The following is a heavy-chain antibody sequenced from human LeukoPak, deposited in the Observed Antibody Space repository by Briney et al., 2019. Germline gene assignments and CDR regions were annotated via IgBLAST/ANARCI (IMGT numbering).Heavy chain of an antibody. V-gene: IGHV1-18*01. D-gene: IGHD3-10*01. J-gene: IGHJ4*02. CDR2: VSAYRDNT. Sequence: ASVKVSCKASGYTFTSYGISWVRQAPGQGLEWMGSVSAYRDNTDYAQKFRGRVTMGTDTSTSTAYMELRSLRSDDTAVYYCARDASGLDSWGQGTLVTVSS. CDR1: GYTFTSYG. CDR3: ARDASGLDS.